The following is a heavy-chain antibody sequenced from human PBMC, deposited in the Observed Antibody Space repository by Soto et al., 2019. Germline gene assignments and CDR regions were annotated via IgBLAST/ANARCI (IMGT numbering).Heavy chain of an antibody. J-gene: IGHJ3*02. CDR1: GFSFGDYG. V-gene: IGHV3-9*01. CDR3: VKDGLTSVFGLVHDGSDI. Sequence: EVQLVESGGGLVQPGRSLRLSCVASGFSFGDYGMHWVRQAPGRGPEWVSGISWNSGNIGYAETVKGRFTISRDNAKNSLYLQMNSLRAEDTALYYCVKDGLTSVFGLVHDGSDIWGHGTMVIVSS. CDR2: ISWNSGNI. D-gene: IGHD3-3*01.